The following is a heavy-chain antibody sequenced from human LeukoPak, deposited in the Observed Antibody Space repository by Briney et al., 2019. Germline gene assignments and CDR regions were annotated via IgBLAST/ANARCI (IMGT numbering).Heavy chain of an antibody. D-gene: IGHD3-10*01. CDR1: GGTLSSYA. CDR2: IIPIFGTA. CDR3: ARDGSSGTNWFDP. Sequence: ASVKVSCKASGGTLSSYAISWVRQAPGQGLEWMGGIIPIFGTANYAQKFQGRVTITADESTSTAYMELSSLRSEDTAVYYCARDGSSGTNWFDPWGQGTLVTVSS. J-gene: IGHJ5*02. V-gene: IGHV1-69*01.